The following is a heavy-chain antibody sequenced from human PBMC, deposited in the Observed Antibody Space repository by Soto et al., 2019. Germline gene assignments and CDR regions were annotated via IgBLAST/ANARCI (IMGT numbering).Heavy chain of an antibody. V-gene: IGHV1-18*01. D-gene: IGHD3-10*01. J-gene: IGHJ4*02. CDR3: VRDLNASGSYYTDY. CDR1: GYTIITIG. CDR2: ISPHKGNT. Sequence: QVQLVQSGAEVKKPGASVKVSCKASGYTIITIGISWVRQAPGQGLEWMGWISPHKGNTNYAQNFQGRVTLTTDTSTSTAYMELRSLRSDDTAVYYCVRDLNASGSYYTDYWGQGTLVTVSS.